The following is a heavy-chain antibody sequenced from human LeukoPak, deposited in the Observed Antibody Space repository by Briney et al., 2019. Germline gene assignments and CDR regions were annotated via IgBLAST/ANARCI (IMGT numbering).Heavy chain of an antibody. CDR3: ARKMDGDMRWLQFIAGDDAFDI. CDR2: IYYSGST. Sequence: PSETLSLTCTVSGGSTSSSSYYWGWIRQPPGKGLEWIGSIYYSGSTYYNPSLKSRVTISVDTSKNQFSLKLSSVTAADTAVYYCARKMDGDMRWLQFIAGDDAFDIWGQGTMVTVSS. D-gene: IGHD5-24*01. CDR1: GGSTSSSSYY. J-gene: IGHJ3*02. V-gene: IGHV4-39*01.